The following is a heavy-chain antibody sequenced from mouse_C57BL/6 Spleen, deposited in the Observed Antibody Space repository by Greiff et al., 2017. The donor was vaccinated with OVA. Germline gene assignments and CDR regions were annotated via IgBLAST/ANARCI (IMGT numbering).Heavy chain of an antibody. D-gene: IGHD2-5*01. Sequence: QVQLQQPGAELVMPGASVKLSCKASGYTFTSYWMHWVKQRPGQGLEWIGEIDPSDSYTNYNQKFKGKSTLTVDKSSSTAYMQLSSLTSEDSAVYDCARRRDYSNYWYYDVWGTGTTVTVSS. V-gene: IGHV1-69*01. CDR1: GYTFTSYW. CDR2: IDPSDSYT. J-gene: IGHJ1*03. CDR3: ARRRDYSNYWYYDV.